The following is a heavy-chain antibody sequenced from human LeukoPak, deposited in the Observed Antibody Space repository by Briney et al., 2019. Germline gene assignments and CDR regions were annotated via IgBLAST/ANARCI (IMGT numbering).Heavy chain of an antibody. Sequence: SETLSLTCTVSGGSISSYYWSWIRQPPGKGLEWIGYIYYSGSTNYNPSLKSRVTISVDKSKNQFSLKLSSVTAADTAVYYCASSPWYYYDSSGYYDYWGQGTLVTVSS. CDR3: ASSPWYYYDSSGYYDY. CDR1: GGSISSYY. CDR2: IYYSGST. V-gene: IGHV4-59*12. D-gene: IGHD3-22*01. J-gene: IGHJ4*02.